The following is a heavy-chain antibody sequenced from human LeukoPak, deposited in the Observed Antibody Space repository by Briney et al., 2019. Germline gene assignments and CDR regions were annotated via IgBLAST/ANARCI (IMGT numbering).Heavy chain of an antibody. V-gene: IGHV3-NL1*01. D-gene: IGHD3-22*01. CDR3: AKVKNYYDSSGYNYFDY. CDR2: IYSGGST. CDR1: GFTFSGYA. Sequence: GGSLRLSCSASGFTFSGYAMHWVRQAPGKGLEWVSVIYSGGSTYYADSVKGRFTISRDNSKNTLYLQMNSLRAEDTAVYYCAKVKNYYDSSGYNYFDYWGQGTLVTVSS. J-gene: IGHJ4*02.